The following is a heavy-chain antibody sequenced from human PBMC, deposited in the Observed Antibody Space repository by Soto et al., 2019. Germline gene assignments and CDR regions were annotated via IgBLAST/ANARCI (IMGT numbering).Heavy chain of an antibody. V-gene: IGHV3-23*01. CDR2: ISGSGGST. Sequence: EVQLLESGGGLVQPGGSLRLSCAASGFTFSSYAMSWVRQAPGKGLEWVSAISGSGGSTYYADSVKGRFTISRDNSKNTLYQQMNSLRAEDTAVYYCAKSGEGSSSWYDYYYYGMDVWGQGTTVTVSS. CDR1: GFTFSSYA. CDR3: AKSGEGSSSWYDYYYYGMDV. J-gene: IGHJ6*02. D-gene: IGHD6-13*01.